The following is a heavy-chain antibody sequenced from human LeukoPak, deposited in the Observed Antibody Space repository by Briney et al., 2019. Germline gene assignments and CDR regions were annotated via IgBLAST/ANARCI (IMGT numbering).Heavy chain of an antibody. V-gene: IGHV3-30*02. CDR3: AIYSGYDSHEAFDY. J-gene: IGHJ4*02. Sequence: TGGSLRLSCAASGFTFSSYGMHWVRQAPGKGLEWVAFIRFDGSNKYYAESVKGRFTISRDNSKNTLYLQMNSLRAEDTAVYYCAIYSGYDSHEAFDYWGQGTLVTVSS. CDR1: GFTFSSYG. D-gene: IGHD5-12*01. CDR2: IRFDGSNK.